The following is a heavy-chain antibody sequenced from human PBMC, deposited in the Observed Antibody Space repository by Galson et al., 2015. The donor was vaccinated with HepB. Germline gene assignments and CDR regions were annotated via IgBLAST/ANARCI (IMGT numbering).Heavy chain of an antibody. V-gene: IGHV3-23*01. CDR2: VSFVGRST. J-gene: IGHJ5*02. D-gene: IGHD4-11*01. Sequence: SLRLSCAASGFTFSSYAMSWVRQAPGKGLEWVSAVSFVGRSTDYADSVKGRFTISRDNSKNTLYLQMNSLRAKDTAIYYCTKMGYSNFENNYFDPWGQGTPVTVSS. CDR1: GFTFSSYA. CDR3: TKMGYSNFENNYFDP.